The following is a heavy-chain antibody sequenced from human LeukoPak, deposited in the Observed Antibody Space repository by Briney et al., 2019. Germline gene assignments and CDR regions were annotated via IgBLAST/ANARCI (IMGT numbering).Heavy chain of an antibody. V-gene: IGHV1-69*13. CDR3: ARDLFPRGYYYDSSGSFDY. CDR2: IIPIFGTA. D-gene: IGHD3-22*01. Sequence: SVKVSCKASGGTFSSYAISWVRQAPGQGLEWMGGIIPIFGTANYAQKFQGRVTITADESTSTAYMELSSLRSEDTAVYYCARDLFPRGYYYDSSGSFDYWGQGTLVTVSS. J-gene: IGHJ4*02. CDR1: GGTFSSYA.